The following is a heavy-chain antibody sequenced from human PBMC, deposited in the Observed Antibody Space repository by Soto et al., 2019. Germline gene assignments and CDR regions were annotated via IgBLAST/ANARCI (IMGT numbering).Heavy chain of an antibody. CDR3: ARQDRDYCYYYGMDV. CDR2: IYYSGST. J-gene: IGHJ6*02. Sequence: SETLSLTCTVSGGSISSSSYYWGWIRQPPGKGLEWIGSIYYSGSTYYNPSLKSRVTISVDTSKNQFSLKLSPVTAADTAVYYCARQDRDYCYYYGMDVWGQGTTVTVSS. D-gene: IGHD3-10*01. CDR1: GGSISSSSYY. V-gene: IGHV4-39*01.